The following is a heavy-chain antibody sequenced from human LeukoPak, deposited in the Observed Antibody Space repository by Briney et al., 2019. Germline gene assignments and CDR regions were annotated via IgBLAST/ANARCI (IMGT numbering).Heavy chain of an antibody. J-gene: IGHJ3*02. CDR3: ARRGSGWYLASAFDI. CDR2: IYYSGST. Sequence: SSETLSLTCTVSGGSISSYYWSWIRQPPGKGLEWIGYIYYSGSTNYNPSLKSRVTISVDTSKNQFSLKLSSVTAADTAVYYCARRGSGWYLASAFDIWGQGTMVTVSS. D-gene: IGHD6-19*01. V-gene: IGHV4-59*12. CDR1: GGSISSYY.